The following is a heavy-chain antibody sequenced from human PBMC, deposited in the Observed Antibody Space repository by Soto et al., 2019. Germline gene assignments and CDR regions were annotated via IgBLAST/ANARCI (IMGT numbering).Heavy chain of an antibody. J-gene: IGHJ4*02. CDR3: AKDASYAIDY. Sequence: EVQLVEPGGGLVQPGRSLRLSCVASGFIFEDYAMHWVRQAPGQGLEWVSSIRWSSGGIDYADSVKGRFTVSRDNARNSLYLQMNSLKPDDTALYYCAKDASYAIDYWGQGTLVTVSS. D-gene: IGHD2-2*01. CDR1: GFIFEDYA. CDR2: IRWSSGGI. V-gene: IGHV3-9*01.